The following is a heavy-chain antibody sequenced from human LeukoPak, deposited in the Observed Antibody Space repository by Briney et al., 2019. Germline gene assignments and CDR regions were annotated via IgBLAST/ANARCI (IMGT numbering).Heavy chain of an antibody. CDR3: ANEVRPNDY. Sequence: GGSLRLSCAASGFTFSSYAMSWVRQAPGKELEWVSAISGSGGSTYYADSVKGRFTISRDNSKNTLYLQMNSLRGEDTALYFCANEVRPNDYWGQGTLVTVSS. V-gene: IGHV3-23*01. CDR2: ISGSGGST. J-gene: IGHJ4*02. D-gene: IGHD4/OR15-4a*01. CDR1: GFTFSSYA.